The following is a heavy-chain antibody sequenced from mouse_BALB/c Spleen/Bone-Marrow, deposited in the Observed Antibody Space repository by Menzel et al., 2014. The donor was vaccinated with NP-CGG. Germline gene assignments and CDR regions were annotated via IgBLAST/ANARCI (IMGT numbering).Heavy chain of an antibody. CDR2: ISSGSSAI. CDR1: GFTFSSFG. CDR3: AREGDYGNYWYFDV. V-gene: IGHV5-17*02. J-gene: IGHJ1*01. D-gene: IGHD2-1*01. Sequence: DVMLVESGGGLVQPGGSRKLSCAASGFTFSSFGMHWVRQAPEKGLEWVAYISSGSSAIYYADTVKGRFTISRDNPKNTLFLQMTSLRSEDTAMYYCAREGDYGNYWYFDVWGAGTTVTASS.